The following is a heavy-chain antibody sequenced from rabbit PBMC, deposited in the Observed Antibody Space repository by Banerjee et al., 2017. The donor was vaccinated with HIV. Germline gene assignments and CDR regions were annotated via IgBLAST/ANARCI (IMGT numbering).Heavy chain of an antibody. J-gene: IGHJ4*01. D-gene: IGHD4-1*01. CDR3: AYSSGWGADFNL. CDR1: GFDFSSYY. Sequence: QLKESGGGLVQPGGSLKLSCKASGFDFSSYYMSWVRQAPGKGLEWIGYIDPVFGSTYYASWVNGRFTISSHNAQKTLYLQLNSLTAADTATYFCAYSSGWGADFNLWGQGTLVTVS. V-gene: IGHV1S7*01. CDR2: IDPVFGST.